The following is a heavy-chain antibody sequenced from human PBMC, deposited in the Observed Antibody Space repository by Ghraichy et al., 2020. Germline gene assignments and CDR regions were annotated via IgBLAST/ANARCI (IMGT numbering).Heavy chain of an antibody. J-gene: IGHJ4*02. CDR2: IYYSGST. CDR1: GGSISSSSYY. D-gene: IGHD3-3*01. CDR3: AREPQNYDFWSGYRAFFDY. V-gene: IGHV4-39*07. Sequence: SETLSLTCTVSGGSISSSSYYWGWIRQPPGKGLEWIGSIYYSGSTYYNPSLKSRVTISVDTSKNQFSLKLSSVTAADTAVYYCAREPQNYDFWSGYRAFFDYWGQGTLVTVSS.